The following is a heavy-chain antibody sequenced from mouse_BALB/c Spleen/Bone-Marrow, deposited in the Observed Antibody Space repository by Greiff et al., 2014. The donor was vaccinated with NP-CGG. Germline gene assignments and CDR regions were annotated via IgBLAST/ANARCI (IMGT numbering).Heavy chain of an antibody. CDR1: GYSITSGYV. Sequence: EVMLVESGPDLVKPSQSLSLTCTVTGYSITSGYVWYWIRQLPGNRLQWMDFIHFSGYTDYNPSFKSRISITRDTSKNQFFLQLKSVTAEDTDSYYCARESTVVADFDYWGQGTTLAVSS. J-gene: IGHJ2*01. CDR2: IHFSGYT. CDR3: ARESTVVADFDY. D-gene: IGHD1-1*01. V-gene: IGHV3-1*02.